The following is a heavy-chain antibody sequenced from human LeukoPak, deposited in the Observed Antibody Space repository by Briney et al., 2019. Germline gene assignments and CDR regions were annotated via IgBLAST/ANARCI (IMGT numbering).Heavy chain of an antibody. CDR3: ASSSGWYY. V-gene: IGHV4-34*01. J-gene: IGHJ4*02. CDR1: GGSFSGYY. Sequence: SETLSLTCAVYGGSFSGYYWSWIRQPPGKGLEWIGEINHSGSTNYNPSLKSRVTISVDTSKNQFSLKLSSVTAADTAVYYCASSSGWYYWGQGALVTVSS. CDR2: INHSGST. D-gene: IGHD6-19*01.